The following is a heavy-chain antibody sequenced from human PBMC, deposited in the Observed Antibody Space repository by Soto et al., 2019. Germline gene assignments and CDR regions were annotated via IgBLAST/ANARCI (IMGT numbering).Heavy chain of an antibody. J-gene: IGHJ6*03. V-gene: IGHV4-59*01. CDR3: ARVGCSGGSCYAAEGYYYYYYMDV. CDR2: IYYSGST. CDR1: GGSISSYY. Sequence: SETLSLTCTVSGGSISSYYWSWIRQPPGKGLEWIGYIYYSGSTNYNPSLKSRVTISVDTSKNQFSLKLSSVTAADTAVYYCARVGCSGGSCYAAEGYYYYYYMDVWGKGTTVTVS. D-gene: IGHD2-15*01.